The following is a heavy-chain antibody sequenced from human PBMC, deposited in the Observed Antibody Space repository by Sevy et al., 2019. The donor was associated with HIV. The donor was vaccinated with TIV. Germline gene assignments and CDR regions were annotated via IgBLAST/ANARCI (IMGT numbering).Heavy chain of an antibody. CDR3: AKGIAVDSPFDH. V-gene: IGHV4-59*01. Sequence: SETLSLTCSVSGDSITSYYWTWIRQPPGKGLEWIGYIHYSGNTNYNPSLKSRVSISVDRSKNQFSLNLNSVTATDTAVYYCAKGIAVDSPFDHWGQGTLVTVSS. CDR1: GDSITSYY. CDR2: IHYSGNT. J-gene: IGHJ4*02. D-gene: IGHD6-19*01.